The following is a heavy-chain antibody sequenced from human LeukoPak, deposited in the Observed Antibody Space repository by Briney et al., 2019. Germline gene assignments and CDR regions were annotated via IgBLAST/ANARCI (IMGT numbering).Heavy chain of an antibody. Sequence: ASVKVSCKASGYTFTGYYMHWVRQAPGQGLEWMGWINPNSGGTNYAQKFQGRVTMTRDTSISTAYMELSRLRSDDTAVYYCARATMVRGVINRYYYYYMDVWGKGTTVTISS. J-gene: IGHJ6*03. CDR2: INPNSGGT. D-gene: IGHD3-10*01. CDR3: ARATMVRGVINRYYYYYMDV. V-gene: IGHV1-2*02. CDR1: GYTFTGYY.